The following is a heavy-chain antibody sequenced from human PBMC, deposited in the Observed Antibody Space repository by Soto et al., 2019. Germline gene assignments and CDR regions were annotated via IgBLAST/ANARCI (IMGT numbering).Heavy chain of an antibody. CDR2: IVVGSGNT. J-gene: IGHJ4*02. D-gene: IGHD3-3*01. CDR1: GFTFTSSP. V-gene: IGHV1-58*01. CDR3: AATLRFLEWLATTELDY. Sequence: GASVKVSCKASGFTFTSSPVQWVRQARGQRLEWIGWIVVGSGNTNYAQKFQERVTITRDMSTSTAYMELSSLRSEDTAVYYCAATLRFLEWLATTELDYWGQGTLVTVSS.